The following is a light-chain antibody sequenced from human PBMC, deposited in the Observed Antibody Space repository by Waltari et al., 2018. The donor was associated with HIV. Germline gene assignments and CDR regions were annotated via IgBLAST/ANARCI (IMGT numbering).Light chain of an antibody. Sequence: DIQMTQSPSSLSASVGGRVTVPCRTSQGVRKELGWFQQKPGQAPQRLIYAASHLQSGVPSRFSGSGSETYFTLTITDLQPEDSATYFCLQHNSYPLITFGQGTRLEI. CDR2: AAS. CDR3: LQHNSYPLIT. CDR1: QGVRKE. V-gene: IGKV1-17*02. J-gene: IGKJ5*01.